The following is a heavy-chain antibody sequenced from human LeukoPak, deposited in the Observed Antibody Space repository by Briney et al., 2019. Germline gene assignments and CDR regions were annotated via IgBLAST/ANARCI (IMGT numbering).Heavy chain of an antibody. CDR2: INPSGGST. CDR3: ARERSRIAVAARGAPGYYFDY. Sequence: ASVKVSCKASGYSFTGYYMHWVRQAPGQGLEWMGIINPSGGSTSYAQKFQGRVTMTRDTSTSTVYMELSSLRSEDTAVYYCARERSRIAVAARGAPGYYFDYWGQGTLVTVSS. CDR1: GYSFTGYY. D-gene: IGHD6-19*01. J-gene: IGHJ4*02. V-gene: IGHV1-46*01.